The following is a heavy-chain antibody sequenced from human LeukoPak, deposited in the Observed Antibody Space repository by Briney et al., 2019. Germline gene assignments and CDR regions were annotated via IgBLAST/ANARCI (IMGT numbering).Heavy chain of an antibody. CDR1: GFSFNDYY. J-gene: IGHJ4*02. Sequence: PSETLSLTCAVSGFSFNDYYWSWVRQTPGKGLEWIGEINHSGYTNDSPSLKSRVTLSIDTSRKQFSLNLRSVTVADTGIYYCTRMTTEHDYWGQGTLVTDSS. D-gene: IGHD4-17*01. V-gene: IGHV4-34*01. CDR2: INHSGYT. CDR3: TRMTTEHDY.